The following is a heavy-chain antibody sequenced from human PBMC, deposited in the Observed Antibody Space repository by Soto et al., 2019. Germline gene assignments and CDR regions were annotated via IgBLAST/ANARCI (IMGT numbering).Heavy chain of an antibody. CDR3: ARVGNASPTLGGYYCYGIDI. J-gene: IGHJ6*02. V-gene: IGHV4-59*12. Sequence: QNPGKGLVWIGYIYYSGSTNYNPSLNSRVTISVDTSKNQFSLKLSSVTAEDTAVYYCARVGNASPTLGGYYCYGIDICGQAIMLSVSS. D-gene: IGHD1-26*01. CDR2: IYYSGST.